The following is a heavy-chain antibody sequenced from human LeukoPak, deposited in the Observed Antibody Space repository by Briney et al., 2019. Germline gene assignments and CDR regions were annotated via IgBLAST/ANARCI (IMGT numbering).Heavy chain of an antibody. CDR1: GGSISSYY. D-gene: IGHD2-15*01. Sequence: SETLSLTCTVSGGSISSYYWSWIRQPPGKGLEWIGYIYYSGSTNYNPSLQSRVTISVDTSKNQFSLKLSSVTTADTAVYYCAREGYCSGGSCYNWFDPWGQGTLVTVSS. J-gene: IGHJ5*02. CDR3: AREGYCSGGSCYNWFDP. CDR2: IYYSGST. V-gene: IGHV4-59*01.